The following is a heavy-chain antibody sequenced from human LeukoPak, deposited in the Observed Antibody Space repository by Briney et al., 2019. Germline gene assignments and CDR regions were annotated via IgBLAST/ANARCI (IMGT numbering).Heavy chain of an antibody. CDR2: IYYSGST. V-gene: IGHV4-59*08. CDR3: ARAGNSFDTGYFFDY. CDR1: GGSIRGYY. D-gene: IGHD3-9*01. J-gene: IGHJ4*02. Sequence: PSETLSLTCTVSGGSIRGYYWSWIRQPPGKGLEWIGYIYYSGSTNYNPSLKSRVTISVDTSKNQFSLKLSAVTAADTAVYYCARAGNSFDTGYFFDYWGQGTLVTVSS.